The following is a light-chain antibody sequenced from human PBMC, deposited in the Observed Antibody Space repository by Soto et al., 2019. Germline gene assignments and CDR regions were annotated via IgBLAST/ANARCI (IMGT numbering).Light chain of an antibody. J-gene: IGKJ2*01. Sequence: EIVLTQSPGTLSLSPGERATLSCRASQGISRSYLACYQQKPSQAPSLLIYGASNRATGIPDRFTGSGSGTDFTLTISRLEPEDFAVYFCQQYDIAPQTYGQGTKLEIK. CDR3: QQYDIAPQT. CDR2: GAS. CDR1: QGISRSY. V-gene: IGKV3-20*01.